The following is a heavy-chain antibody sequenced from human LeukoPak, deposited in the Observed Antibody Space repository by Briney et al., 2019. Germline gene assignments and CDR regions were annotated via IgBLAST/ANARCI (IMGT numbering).Heavy chain of an antibody. CDR3: ARGGNASWDY. CDR2: IKPDGTEK. V-gene: IGHV3-7*01. CDR1: GFTFTSYA. J-gene: IGHJ4*02. Sequence: GGSLRLSCAASGFTFTSYAIHWVRQAPGKGLEWVANIKPDGTEKYYVDSLKGRFTISRDNTKNSLYLQMSSLRVEDTAVYYCARGGNASWDYWGQGALVTVSS.